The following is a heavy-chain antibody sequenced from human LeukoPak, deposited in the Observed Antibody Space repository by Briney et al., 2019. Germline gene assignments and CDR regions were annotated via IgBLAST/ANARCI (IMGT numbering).Heavy chain of an antibody. CDR1: GFTFSSYA. V-gene: IGHV3-23*01. CDR3: AKDWSCDY. J-gene: IGHJ4*02. CDR2: IRDRGDKT. D-gene: IGHD1-26*01. Sequence: GGSLRLSCAASGFTFSSYAMTWVPQAPGKGLEWVSAIRDRGDKTHYADSVKGRFTISRDNYKNTLYLQMSSLRAEDTAIYYCAKDWSCDYWGQGTLVTVSS.